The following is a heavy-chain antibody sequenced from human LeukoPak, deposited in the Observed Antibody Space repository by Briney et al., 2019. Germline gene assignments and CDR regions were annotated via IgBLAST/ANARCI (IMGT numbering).Heavy chain of an antibody. V-gene: IGHV3-30-3*01. CDR2: ISYDGNNK. Sequence: GGSLRLSCAASGFTFSSYAMYWVRQAPGKGLEWVAVISYDGNNKYYADSVKGRFTISRDNAKNLLYLQMNSLRAEDTAVFYCARGTNWSPLDFDYWGQGILVTVSS. CDR1: GFTFSSYA. D-gene: IGHD3-3*01. J-gene: IGHJ4*02. CDR3: ARGTNWSPLDFDY.